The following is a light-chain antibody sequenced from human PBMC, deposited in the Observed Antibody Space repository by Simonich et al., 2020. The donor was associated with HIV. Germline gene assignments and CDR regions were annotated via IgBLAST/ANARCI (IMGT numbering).Light chain of an antibody. Sequence: EIVMTQSPATLSVSPGERITLTCRTNQSVSSKLAWYQQIPGKAPRLPIYGASTRATSIPARFSGCGSGTDFTLIISSLQPEDFAVYYCQQDYNLPPTFGQGTKVEIK. CDR1: QSVSSK. V-gene: IGKV3D-15*01. J-gene: IGKJ1*01. CDR2: GAS. CDR3: QQDYNLPPT.